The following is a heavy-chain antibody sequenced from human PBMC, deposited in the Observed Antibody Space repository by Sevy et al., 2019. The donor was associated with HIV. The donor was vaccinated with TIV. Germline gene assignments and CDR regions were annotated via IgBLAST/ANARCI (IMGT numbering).Heavy chain of an antibody. Sequence: VGSLRLSCAASGFTFSSHWMHWVHQAPGKELVWVSRVDSDGSSTSYADSVKGRFTISRDNAKNTLYLQMNSLRAEDTAVYYCVRGAAAGTFDYWGQGTLVTVSS. CDR1: GFTFSSHW. J-gene: IGHJ4*02. CDR3: VRGAAAGTFDY. V-gene: IGHV3-74*01. D-gene: IGHD6-13*01. CDR2: VDSDGSST.